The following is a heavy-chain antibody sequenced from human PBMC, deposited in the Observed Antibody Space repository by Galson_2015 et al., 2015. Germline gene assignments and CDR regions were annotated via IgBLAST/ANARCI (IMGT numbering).Heavy chain of an antibody. CDR2: IYPGDSDT. CDR1: GYSFTSYW. J-gene: IGHJ3*02. CDR3: ARRVEIYSTGDAFDI. D-gene: IGHD6-25*01. V-gene: IGHV5-51*03. Sequence: QSGAEVKKPGESLKISCKGSGYSFTSYWIGWVRQMPGKGLEWMGIIYPGDSDTRYSPSFQGQVTISADKSISTAYLQWSSLKASDTAMYYCARRVEIYSTGDAFDIWGQGTMVTVSS.